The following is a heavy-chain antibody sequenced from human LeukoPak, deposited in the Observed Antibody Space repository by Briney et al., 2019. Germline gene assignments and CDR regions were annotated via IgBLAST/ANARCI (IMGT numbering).Heavy chain of an antibody. CDR2: IWYDGSNK. Sequence: GGSLRLSCAASGFTFSSYGMHWVRQAPGKGLEWVAVIWYDGSNKYYADSVKGRFTISRDNSKNTLYLQMNSLRAEDTAVYYCAKTNSSGWYQFDYWGQGTLVTVSS. J-gene: IGHJ4*02. CDR1: GFTFSSYG. CDR3: AKTNSSGWYQFDY. V-gene: IGHV3-30*02. D-gene: IGHD6-19*01.